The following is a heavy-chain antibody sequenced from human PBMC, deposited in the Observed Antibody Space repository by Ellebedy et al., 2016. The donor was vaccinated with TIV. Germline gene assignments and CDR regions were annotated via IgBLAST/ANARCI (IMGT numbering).Heavy chain of an antibody. V-gene: IGHV1-46*01. J-gene: IGHJ3*02. CDR3: ARTVAGPYEAFDI. Sequence: AASVKVSCKASGYSFTDYYMHWVRHAPGQGLEWRGIMNPSGDNTIYAEKVQGRVTMTMDTSTTTIYMELSRLTSEDTAVYYCARTVAGPYEAFDIWGQGTIVTVSS. CDR2: MNPSGDNT. D-gene: IGHD6-19*01. CDR1: GYSFTDYY.